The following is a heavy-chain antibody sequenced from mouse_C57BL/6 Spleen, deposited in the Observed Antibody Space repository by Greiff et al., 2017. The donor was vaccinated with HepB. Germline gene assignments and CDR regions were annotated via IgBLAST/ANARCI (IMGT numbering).Heavy chain of an antibody. CDR2: ISYSGST. Sequence: EVKLVESGPGLAKPSQTLSLTCSVTGYSITSDYWNWIRKFPGNKLEYMGYISYSGSTYYNPSLKSRISITRDTSKNQYYLQLNSVTTEDTATYYCARWITTVVATGYFDVWGTGTTVTVSS. D-gene: IGHD1-1*01. J-gene: IGHJ1*03. V-gene: IGHV3-8*01. CDR1: GYSITSDY. CDR3: ARWITTVVATGYFDV.